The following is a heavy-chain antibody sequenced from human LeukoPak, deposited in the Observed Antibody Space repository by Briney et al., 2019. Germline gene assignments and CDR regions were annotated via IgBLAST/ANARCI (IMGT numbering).Heavy chain of an antibody. Sequence: PSVKASCKASGYTITSDGISCVRQAPGQGLEWMGWISAYNGNTNYAQKLQGRVTMTTDTSTSTAYMELRSLRSDDTAVYYCARDYRRAYSSSCVGYWGQGTLVTVSS. CDR3: ARDYRRAYSSSCVGY. CDR1: GYTITSDG. J-gene: IGHJ4*02. D-gene: IGHD6-13*01. CDR2: ISAYNGNT. V-gene: IGHV1-18*04.